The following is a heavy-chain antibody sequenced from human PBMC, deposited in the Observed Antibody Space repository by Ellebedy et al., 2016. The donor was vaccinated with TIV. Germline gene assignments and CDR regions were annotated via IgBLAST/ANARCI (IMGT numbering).Heavy chain of an antibody. CDR2: INTDGRIT. Sequence: GESLKISCVVTGFTFSSNWMHWVRQAPGKGLVWVSRINTDGRITSYADSVKGRFTISRDNARNTLYLQMNSLRAEDMAMYYCARGLINAGGVSLDVWGQGTTVTVSS. V-gene: IGHV3-74*01. J-gene: IGHJ6*02. CDR3: ARGLINAGGVSLDV. CDR1: GFTFSSNW. D-gene: IGHD2-8*02.